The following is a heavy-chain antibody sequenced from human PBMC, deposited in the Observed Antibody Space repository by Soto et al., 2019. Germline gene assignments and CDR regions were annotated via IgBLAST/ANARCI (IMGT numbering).Heavy chain of an antibody. CDR2: IYYSEST. CDR1: GGSISSYY. CDR3: DRDDQRGYSGYDSINWFDP. J-gene: IGHJ5*02. Sequence: SETLSLTCTVSGGSISSYYWSWIRQPPGKGLEWIGYIYYSESTNYNHSLKSQITISVDTSKNQNSLKLSSVTAADTAMYYYDRDDQRGYSGYDSINWFDPWGQGTLVTVSS. V-gene: IGHV4-59*01. D-gene: IGHD5-12*01.